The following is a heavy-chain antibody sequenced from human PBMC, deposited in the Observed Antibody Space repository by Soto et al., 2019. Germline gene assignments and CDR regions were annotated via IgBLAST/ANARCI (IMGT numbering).Heavy chain of an antibody. V-gene: IGHV4-59*08. CDR3: ARRKGGYYFDY. CDR2: IYYSGST. Sequence: SETLSITCTVSGGSISSYYWSWIRQPPGKGLEWIGYIYYSGSTNYNPSLKSRVTISVDTSKNQFSLKLSSVTAADTAVYYCARRKGGYYFDYWGQGTLVTVSS. D-gene: IGHD3-16*01. J-gene: IGHJ4*02. CDR1: GGSISSYY.